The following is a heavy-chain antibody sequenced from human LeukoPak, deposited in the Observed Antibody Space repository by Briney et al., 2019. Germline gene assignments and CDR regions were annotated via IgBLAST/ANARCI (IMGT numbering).Heavy chain of an antibody. CDR1: GGSISSYY. J-gene: IGHJ4*02. Sequence: SETLSLTCTVSGGSISSYYWSWVRQPPGKGLEWIGYIYYSGSTNYNPSLKSRVTISVDTSKNQFSLKLSSVTAADTAVYYCTRGAGWLIDYWGQGILVTVSS. D-gene: IGHD3-16*01. CDR2: IYYSGST. CDR3: TRGAGWLIDY. V-gene: IGHV4-59*01.